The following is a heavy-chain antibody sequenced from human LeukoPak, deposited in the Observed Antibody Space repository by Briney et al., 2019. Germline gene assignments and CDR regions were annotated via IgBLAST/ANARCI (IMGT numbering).Heavy chain of an antibody. J-gene: IGHJ4*02. D-gene: IGHD3-22*01. CDR2: IKQDGSEK. CDR1: GFTFSDYY. CDR3: ARDSPYYDSSGLDY. Sequence: PGGSLRLSCAASGFTFSDYYMSWIRQAPGKGLEWVANIKQDGSEKYYVDSVKGRFTISRDNAKNSLYLQMNSLRAEDTAVYYCARDSPYYDSSGLDYWGQGTLVTVSS. V-gene: IGHV3-7*01.